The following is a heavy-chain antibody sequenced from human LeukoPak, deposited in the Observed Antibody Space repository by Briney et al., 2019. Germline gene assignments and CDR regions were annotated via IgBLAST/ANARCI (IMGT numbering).Heavy chain of an antibody. CDR3: ARESYDSSGYHFDY. J-gene: IGHJ4*02. V-gene: IGHV3-53*01. Sequence: GGSLRFSCAASGFTVSSNYMSWVRQAPGKGLEWVSVIYSGGSTYYADSVKGRFTISRDNSKNTLYLQMNSLRAEDTAVYYCARESYDSSGYHFDYWGQGTLVTVSS. D-gene: IGHD3-22*01. CDR2: IYSGGST. CDR1: GFTVSSNY.